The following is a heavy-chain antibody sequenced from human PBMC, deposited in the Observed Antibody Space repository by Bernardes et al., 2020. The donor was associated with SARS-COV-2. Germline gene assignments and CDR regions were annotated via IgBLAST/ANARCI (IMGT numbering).Heavy chain of an antibody. Sequence: SGSTLFKPTQTLTLTCTFSGFSLSTSGMCVSWIRQPPGKALEWLALIDWDDDKYYSTSLKTRLTISKDTSKNQVVLTMTNMDPVDTATYYCARMEWELLGGFSGFDPWGQGTLVTVSS. D-gene: IGHD1-26*01. CDR2: IDWDDDK. CDR1: GFSLSTSGMC. CDR3: ARMEWELLGGFSGFDP. V-gene: IGHV2-70*01. J-gene: IGHJ5*02.